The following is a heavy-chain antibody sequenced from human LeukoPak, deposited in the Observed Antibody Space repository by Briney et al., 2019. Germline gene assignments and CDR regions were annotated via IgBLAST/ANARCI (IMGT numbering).Heavy chain of an antibody. CDR1: GFTVSSTH. Sequence: GGSLRLSCEASGFTVSSTHMVWVRQAPGKGLEWVSVTYTGGNSYYAGSVQGRFIISRDISKYTLYLQMNNLRAEDSALYYCARGGRGSAAVVAPRSFDIWGQGTMVTVSS. CDR2: TYTGGNS. D-gene: IGHD3-22*01. V-gene: IGHV3-53*01. CDR3: ARGGRGSAAVVAPRSFDI. J-gene: IGHJ3*02.